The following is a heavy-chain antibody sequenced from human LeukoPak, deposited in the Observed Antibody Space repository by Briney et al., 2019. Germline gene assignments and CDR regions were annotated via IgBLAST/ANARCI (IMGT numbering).Heavy chain of an antibody. CDR1: GFTFSSYA. J-gene: IGHJ4*02. CDR2: ISGSGGST. D-gene: IGHD1-20*01. V-gene: IGHV3-23*01. Sequence: LPGGSLRLSCAASGFTFSSYAVSWVRQAPGKGLEWVSAISGSGGSTYYADSVKGRFTISRDNSKNTLYLQMNSLRAEDTAVYYCAKGERITGTTSTDYWGQGTLVTVSS. CDR3: AKGERITGTTSTDY.